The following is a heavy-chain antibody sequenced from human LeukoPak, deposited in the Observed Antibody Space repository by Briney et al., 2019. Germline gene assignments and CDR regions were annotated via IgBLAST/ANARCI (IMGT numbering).Heavy chain of an antibody. J-gene: IGHJ3*02. Sequence: GGSLRLSCAASGFTFSSYDMHWVRHATGKGLEWVSAIGTAGDTYYPGSVKGRFTISRENAKNSLYLQMNSLRAGDTAVYYCARATTLTKDYYDRYAFDIWGQGTMVTVSS. CDR3: ARATTLTKDYYDRYAFDI. CDR2: IGTAGDT. V-gene: IGHV3-13*01. CDR1: GFTFSSYD. D-gene: IGHD3-22*01.